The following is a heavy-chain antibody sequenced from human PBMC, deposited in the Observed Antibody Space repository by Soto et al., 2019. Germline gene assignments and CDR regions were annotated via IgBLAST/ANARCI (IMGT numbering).Heavy chain of an antibody. CDR2: IGGRGGNA. CDR1: GFTFNDYA. Sequence: QPGGSLRLSCAASGFTFNDYAINWVRQLPGRGLEYVSGIGGRGGNAFYADSMKGRFIISRDNPKNTVYLQMNNLRVDDSAMYYCAKARDSGDFAGSFDSWGQGTLVTVSS. V-gene: IGHV3-23*01. CDR3: AKARDSGDFAGSFDS. J-gene: IGHJ4*02. D-gene: IGHD2-21*02.